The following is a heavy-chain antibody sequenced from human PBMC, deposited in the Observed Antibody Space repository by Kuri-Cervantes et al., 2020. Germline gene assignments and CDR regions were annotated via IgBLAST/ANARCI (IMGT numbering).Heavy chain of an antibody. CDR2: ISNSGTTI. CDR3: ARSAPQYCSSTSCYFWFDP. J-gene: IGHJ5*02. Sequence: GESLKISCAASGFTFSDYYMSWIRQAPGKGLEWISYISNSGTTIYYAADSVKGRFTLSRDNAENSLYLQMNSLRAEDTAVYYCARSAPQYCSSTSCYFWFDPWGQGTLVTVSS. CDR1: GFTFSDYY. D-gene: IGHD2-2*01. V-gene: IGHV3-11*01.